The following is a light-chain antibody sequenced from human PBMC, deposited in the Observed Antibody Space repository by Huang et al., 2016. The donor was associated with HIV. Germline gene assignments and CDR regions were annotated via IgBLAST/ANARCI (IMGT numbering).Light chain of an antibody. CDR1: QSVSSN. Sequence: EIVMTQSPATLSVSPGDRATLSCRASQSVSSNLAWYQQKPGQAPRLLIDGASTRATGIPARFRGSGSGTEFTLTISSLQSEDVAVYYCQQFHNWPLTFGQGSKLEIK. CDR3: QQFHNWPLT. V-gene: IGKV3-15*01. J-gene: IGKJ2*01. CDR2: GAS.